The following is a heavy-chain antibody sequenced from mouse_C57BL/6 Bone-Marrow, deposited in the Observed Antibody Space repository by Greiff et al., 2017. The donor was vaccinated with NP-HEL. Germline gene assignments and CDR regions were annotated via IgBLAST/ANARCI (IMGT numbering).Heavy chain of an antibody. CDR2: INPSNGGT. J-gene: IGHJ1*03. CDR3: ARSDSNHWYFDV. D-gene: IGHD2-5*01. Sequence: QVQLKQPGTELVKPGASVKLSCKASGYTFTSYWMHWVKQRPGQGLEWIGNINPSNGGTNYNEKFKSKATLTVDKSSSTAYMQLSSLTSEDSAVYYCARSDSNHWYFDVWGTGTTVTVSS. V-gene: IGHV1-53*01. CDR1: GYTFTSYW.